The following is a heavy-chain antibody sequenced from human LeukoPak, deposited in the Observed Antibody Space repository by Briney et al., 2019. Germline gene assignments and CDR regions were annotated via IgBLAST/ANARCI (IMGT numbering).Heavy chain of an antibody. J-gene: IGHJ3*02. D-gene: IGHD4-17*01. CDR3: ARGRGAIYGDYLGGAFDI. CDR1: GGTFSSYA. V-gene: IGHV1-69*05. CDR2: IIPIFGTA. Sequence: WASVKVSCKASGGTFSSYAISWVRQAPGQGLEWMGGIIPIFGTANYAQKLQGRVTITTDESTSTAYMELSSLRSEDTAVYYCARGRGAIYGDYLGGAFDIWGQGTMVTVSS.